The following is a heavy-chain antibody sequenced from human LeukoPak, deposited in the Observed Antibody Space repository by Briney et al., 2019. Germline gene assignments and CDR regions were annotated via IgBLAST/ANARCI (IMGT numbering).Heavy chain of an antibody. CDR3: ARTPGLSRYSSSSY. J-gene: IGHJ1*01. Sequence: SETLSLTCTVSGGSISSSSYYWGWIRQPPGKGLEWIGSIYYSGSTYYHPSLKSRVTISVDTSKNQFSLKLSSVTAADTAVYYCARTPGLSRYSSSSYWGQGTLVTVSS. CDR2: IYYSGST. D-gene: IGHD6-13*01. CDR1: GGSISSSSYY. V-gene: IGHV4-39*01.